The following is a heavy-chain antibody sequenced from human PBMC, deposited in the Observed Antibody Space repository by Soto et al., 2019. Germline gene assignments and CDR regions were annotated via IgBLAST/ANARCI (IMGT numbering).Heavy chain of an antibody. CDR1: GFSFSSYP. J-gene: IGHJ3*02. CDR3: ASRLLGVRAFDI. Sequence: GGSLRLSCAASGFSFSSYPMSWVRQAPGKGLEWVSGISTNGGGTYYADSVKGLFTISRDNSKNTLYLQMNSLRAEDTALYYCASRLLGVRAFDIWGQGTMVTVSS. CDR2: ISTNGGGT. D-gene: IGHD2-15*01. V-gene: IGHV3-23*01.